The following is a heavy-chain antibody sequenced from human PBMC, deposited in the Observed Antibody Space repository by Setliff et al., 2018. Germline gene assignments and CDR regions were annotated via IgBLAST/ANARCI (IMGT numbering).Heavy chain of an antibody. CDR1: GFTFSSYW. J-gene: IGHJ6*03. CDR3: AHSRYDFWSGYYVMDV. D-gene: IGHD3-3*01. V-gene: IGHV3-49*04. CDR2: IRSKAYGGTT. Sequence: GGSLRLSCAASGFTFSSYWMSWVRQAPGKGLEWVGFIRSKAYGGTTEYAASVKGRFTISRDDSKSIAYLQMNSLKTEDTATYYCAHSRYDFWSGYYVMDVWGKGTTVTVSS.